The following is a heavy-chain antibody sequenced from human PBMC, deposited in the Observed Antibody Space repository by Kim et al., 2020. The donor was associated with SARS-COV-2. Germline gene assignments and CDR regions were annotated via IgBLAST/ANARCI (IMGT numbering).Heavy chain of an antibody. Sequence: GGSLRLSCAASGFTFSSYAMSWVRQAPGKGLEWVSAISGSGGSTYYADSVKGRFTISRDNSKNTLYLQMNSLRAEDTAVYYCANHGVITFGGVIGFDYWGQGTLVTVSS. D-gene: IGHD3-16*02. CDR1: GFTFSSYA. CDR3: ANHGVITFGGVIGFDY. CDR2: ISGSGGST. V-gene: IGHV3-23*01. J-gene: IGHJ4*02.